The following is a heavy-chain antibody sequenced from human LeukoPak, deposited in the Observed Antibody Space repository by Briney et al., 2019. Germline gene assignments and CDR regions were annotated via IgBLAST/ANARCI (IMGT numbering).Heavy chain of an antibody. CDR1: GYTFTGYY. V-gene: IGHV1-69*05. CDR3: ARGREVNILPMGY. D-gene: IGHD2-8*01. Sequence: ASVKVSCKASGYTFTGYYMHWVRQAPGQGLEWMGGIIPIFGTANYAQKFQGRVTITTDESTSTAYMELSSLKSEDTAVYYCARGREVNILPMGYWGQGTLVTVSS. J-gene: IGHJ4*02. CDR2: IIPIFGTA.